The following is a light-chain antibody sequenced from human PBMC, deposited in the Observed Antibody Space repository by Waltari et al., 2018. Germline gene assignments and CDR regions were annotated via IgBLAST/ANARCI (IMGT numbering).Light chain of an antibody. V-gene: IGLV2-14*01. J-gene: IGLJ1*01. CDR3: SSYRSTSTLYV. Sequence: QSALTQPASVSGSPGQSITISCTGTNRDVGSYDYVSWYQQYPGKAPKLLIYEVNNRASGVASRFSGAKSGHTASLTIFGLQADDEADYYCSSYRSTSTLYVFGTGTKVTVL. CDR1: NRDVGSYDY. CDR2: EVN.